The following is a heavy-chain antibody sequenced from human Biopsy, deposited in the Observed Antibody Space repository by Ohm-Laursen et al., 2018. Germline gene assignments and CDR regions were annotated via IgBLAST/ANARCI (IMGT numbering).Heavy chain of an antibody. V-gene: IGHV3-23*01. CDR1: GFIFSTYT. D-gene: IGHD4-17*01. J-gene: IGHJ4*02. CDR3: ALAAAQTVTHFDY. Sequence: SLRLSCAAPGFIFSTYTMNWVRQAPGKGLEWVSTISGNSDIIYDTDSVKGRFTISRDNSKNTLYLQMNSLRADDTAVYYCALAAAQTVTHFDYWGQGTLVTVSS. CDR2: ISGNSDII.